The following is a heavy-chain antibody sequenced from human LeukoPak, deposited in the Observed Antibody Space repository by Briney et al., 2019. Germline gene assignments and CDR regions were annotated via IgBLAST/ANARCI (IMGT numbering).Heavy chain of an antibody. J-gene: IGHJ4*02. CDR2: IIPILGIA. CDR3: ARDAGLRFDY. V-gene: IGHV1-69*04. D-gene: IGHD3-16*01. Sequence: ASVKVSFKSSGGTFSSYAISWVRQAPGQGLEWMGRIIPILGIANYAQKFQGRVTITADKSTSTAYMELSSLRSEDTAVYYCARDAGLRFDYWGQGTLVTVSS. CDR1: GGTFSSYA.